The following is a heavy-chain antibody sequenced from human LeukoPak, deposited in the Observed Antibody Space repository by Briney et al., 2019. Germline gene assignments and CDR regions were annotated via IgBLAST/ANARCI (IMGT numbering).Heavy chain of an antibody. D-gene: IGHD2-15*01. CDR3: AKDYPDYCSGGSCYGHDY. Sequence: GGSLRLSCAASGFSFSGYGMHWVRQAPGKGLEWVSLIAGSGGVTYYADSVKGRFTISRDNSKNTLYLQMNSLRAEDTAVYYCAKDYPDYCSGGSCYGHDYWGQGTLVTVAS. V-gene: IGHV3-23*01. CDR1: GFSFSGYG. J-gene: IGHJ4*02. CDR2: IAGSGGVT.